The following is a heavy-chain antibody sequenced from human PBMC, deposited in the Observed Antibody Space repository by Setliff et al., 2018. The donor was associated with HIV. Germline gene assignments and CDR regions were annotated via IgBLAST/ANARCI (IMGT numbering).Heavy chain of an antibody. V-gene: IGHV4-59*01. CDR1: GGSISNYY. Sequence: SETLSLTCTVSGGSISNYYWSWIRQSPGKGLEWIGDISNTGNTKYNPSLKSRVTIAGDTSKHQFSVKLTSVTAADPAVYFCARDVARFDYDTGGYYVSHFDYWGQGTQVTVSS. CDR3: ARDVARFDYDTGGYYVSHFDY. CDR2: ISNTGNT. D-gene: IGHD3-22*01. J-gene: IGHJ4*02.